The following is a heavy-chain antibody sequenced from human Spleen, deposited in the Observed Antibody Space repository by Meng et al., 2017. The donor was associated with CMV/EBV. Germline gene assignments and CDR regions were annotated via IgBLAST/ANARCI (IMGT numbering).Heavy chain of an antibody. D-gene: IGHD6-19*01. CDR2: IYHTGST. Sequence: SETLSLTCTASDFSMSSRFYWGWVRQPPGKGLEWIGSIYHTGSTYIQPSLTTRVTLAVDTPKNQFSLKLSSVTAADTAVYYCVRASDSSSAWYPWWFDPWGQGILVTVSS. V-gene: IGHV4-38-2*02. CDR1: DFSMSSRFY. J-gene: IGHJ5*02. CDR3: VRASDSSSAWYPWWFDP.